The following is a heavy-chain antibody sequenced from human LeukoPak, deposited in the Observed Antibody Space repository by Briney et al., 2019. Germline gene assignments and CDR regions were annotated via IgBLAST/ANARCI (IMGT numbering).Heavy chain of an antibody. CDR1: GISFSSSW. D-gene: IGHD6-19*01. J-gene: IGHJ4*02. CDR2: IKQDGSEK. V-gene: IGHV3-7*01. CDR3: ARGFSSGWYYYFDY. Sequence: PGGSLRLSCAASGISFSSSWMSWGRQAPGKGLEWVANIKQDGSEKYYVDSVKGRFTISRDNAKNSLYLQMNSLRAEDTAVYYCARGFSSGWYYYFDYWGQGTLVTVSS.